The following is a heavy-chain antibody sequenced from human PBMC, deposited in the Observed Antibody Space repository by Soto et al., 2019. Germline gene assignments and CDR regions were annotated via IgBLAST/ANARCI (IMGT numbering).Heavy chain of an antibody. CDR2: MSYDGSHE. V-gene: IGHV3-33*06. J-gene: IGHJ6*02. CDR1: GFTLSSYG. Sequence: PGGSLRLSCVASGFTLSSYGMHWFRQAPGKGLEWVAVMSYDGSHEYYADSVKGRFTISRDNSKTILYLQMNSLRLEDTAVYYCAKGSVLRVVEAPLAILGGVDVWGQGAMVTVSS. CDR3: AKGSVLRVVEAPLAILGGVDV. D-gene: IGHD2-8*01.